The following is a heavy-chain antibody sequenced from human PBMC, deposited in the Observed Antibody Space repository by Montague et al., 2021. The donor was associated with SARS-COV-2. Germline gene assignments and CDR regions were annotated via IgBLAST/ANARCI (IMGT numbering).Heavy chain of an antibody. J-gene: IGHJ4*02. CDR3: ARAQNICFIANCVNYFDF. Sequence: SETLSLTCTVSGASMSGYYWSWIRQSPGKGLEWIGFVHYTGYTDYNPSLKNRVTISLDTPRNHFSLRLRSLTAADTAVYYCARAQNICFIANCVNYFDFWGRGTLVTVSS. V-gene: IGHV4-59*01. D-gene: IGHD1-1*01. CDR2: VHYTGYT. CDR1: GASMSGYY.